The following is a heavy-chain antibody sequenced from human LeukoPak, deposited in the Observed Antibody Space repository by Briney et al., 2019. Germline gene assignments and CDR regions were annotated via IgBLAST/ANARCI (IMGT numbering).Heavy chain of an antibody. CDR1: GYTFTSYA. V-gene: IGHV1-18*01. J-gene: IGHJ5*02. CDR3: ARDVGWFDP. CDR2: ISAYNGNT. Sequence: GASVKVSCKTSGYTFTSYAVSWVRQAPGHGLEWMGWISAYNGNTIYAQKLQGGVTMTTDTSTSTVYMELRSLRSDDTAVYYCARDVGWFDPWGQGTLVTVSS.